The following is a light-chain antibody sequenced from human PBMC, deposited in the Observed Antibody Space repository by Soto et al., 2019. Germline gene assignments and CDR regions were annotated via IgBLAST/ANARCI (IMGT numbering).Light chain of an antibody. CDR1: QDISNY. J-gene: IGKJ1*01. CDR2: DAS. V-gene: IGKV1-33*01. Sequence: DIQMTQSPSSLSASVGDRVTITCQASQDISNYLNWYQQKPGKATKLLIYDASNLETGVPSRFSGSGTGTDFTFTISSLQPEDIATYYCQQYDMLPPWTFGQGTKVEIK. CDR3: QQYDMLPPWT.